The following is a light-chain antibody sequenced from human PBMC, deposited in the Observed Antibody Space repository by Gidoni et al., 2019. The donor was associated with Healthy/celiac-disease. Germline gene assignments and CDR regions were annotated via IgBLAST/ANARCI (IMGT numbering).Light chain of an antibody. CDR1: QGISSY. Sequence: AMRTTPSPSSFSASTGDRVTITCRASQGISSYLAWYQQKPGKAPKLLIEAASTLQSGVPSRFSGSGSGTDFTLTISCLQSEDFATYYCQQYYSYPRTFGQGTKLEIK. CDR3: QQYYSYPRT. CDR2: AAS. J-gene: IGKJ2*01. V-gene: IGKV1-8*01.